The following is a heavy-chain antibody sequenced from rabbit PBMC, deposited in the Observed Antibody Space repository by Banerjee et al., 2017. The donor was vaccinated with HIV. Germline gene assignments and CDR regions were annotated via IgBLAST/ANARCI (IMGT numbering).Heavy chain of an antibody. CDR1: GFSFSSSDY. D-gene: IGHD8-1*01. Sequence: EESGGDLVKPGASLTLTCTASGFSFSSSDYMCWVRQAPGKGLEWISCIAGGSSGFTYSATWAKGRFTCSKTSSTTVTLQMTSLTVADTATYFCARDTGSSFSSYGMDLWGPGTLVTVS. J-gene: IGHJ6*01. CDR2: IAGGSSGFT. V-gene: IGHV1S40*01. CDR3: ARDTGSSFSSYGMDL.